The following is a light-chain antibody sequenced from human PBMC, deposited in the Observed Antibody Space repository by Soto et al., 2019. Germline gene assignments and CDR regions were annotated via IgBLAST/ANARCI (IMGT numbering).Light chain of an antibody. CDR3: QQRSNWRAT. Sequence: EIVLTQSPATLSLSPGERATLSCRASQSVSSYLAWYQQKPGQAPRLLIYDASNRATGIPARFSGSGSGTDFTLTISSLEPEDFALYYCQQRSNWRATFGGWTKVEIK. V-gene: IGKV3-11*01. CDR1: QSVSSY. J-gene: IGKJ4*01. CDR2: DAS.